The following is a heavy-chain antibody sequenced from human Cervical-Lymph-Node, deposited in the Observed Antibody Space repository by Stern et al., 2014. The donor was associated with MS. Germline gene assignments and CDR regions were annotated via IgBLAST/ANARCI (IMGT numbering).Heavy chain of an antibody. CDR2: LGWNSEGR. CDR3: AKADDYAAGIDA. Sequence: EVHLVESGGGMVQPGRSLRLSCEASGFKFDDFAMHWVRQAPGKGLEWVSGLGWNSEGRGYADSVQGRFTNSRDNAKSSLYLQMNSLTAEDTALYYCAKADDYAAGIDAWGQGTLVVVSS. D-gene: IGHD3-16*01. CDR1: GFKFDDFA. J-gene: IGHJ5*02. V-gene: IGHV3-9*01.